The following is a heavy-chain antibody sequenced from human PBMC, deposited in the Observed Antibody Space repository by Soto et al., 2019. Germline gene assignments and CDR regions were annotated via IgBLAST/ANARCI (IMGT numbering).Heavy chain of an antibody. V-gene: IGHV3-33*01. D-gene: IGHD3-22*01. CDR1: GFTFSSYG. CDR2: IWYDGSNK. J-gene: IGHJ4*02. Sequence: PGGSLRFSCAASGFTFSSYGMYWVRQAPGKGLEWVAVIWYDGSNKYYADSVKGRFTISRDNSKNTLYLQMNSLRAEDTAVYYCARAPRYDSSGYNRYWGQGTLVTVSS. CDR3: ARAPRYDSSGYNRY.